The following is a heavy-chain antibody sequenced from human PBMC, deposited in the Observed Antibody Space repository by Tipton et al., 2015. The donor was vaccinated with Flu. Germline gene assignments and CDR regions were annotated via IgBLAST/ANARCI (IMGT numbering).Heavy chain of an antibody. V-gene: IGHV3-48*03. CDR2: ISSSGNTI. D-gene: IGHD3-22*01. J-gene: IGHJ4*02. CDR1: GFTFSSYE. Sequence: SLRLSCAASGFTFSSYEMNWVRQAPGKGLEWVSYISSSGNTISYADSVKGRFTISRDNSRNSLYLQMNSLRAEDTAVYFCVRSPAYESSGYYPWYFDSWGQGTLVTVSS. CDR3: VRSPAYESSGYYPWYFDS.